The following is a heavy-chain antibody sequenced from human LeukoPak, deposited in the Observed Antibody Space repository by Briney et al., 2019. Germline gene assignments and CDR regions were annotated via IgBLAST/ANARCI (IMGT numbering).Heavy chain of an antibody. J-gene: IGHJ4*02. CDR3: ARDNDSSGYRY. Sequence: PSETLSLTCSVSAGSISTYYWTWVRQPPGQGLEWIGYIYYTGSTNYNPSLKSRVTISVDTSKNQFSLKLSSVTAADTAVYYCARDNDSSGYRYWGQGTLVTVSS. CDR1: AGSISTYY. CDR2: IYYTGST. V-gene: IGHV4-59*01. D-gene: IGHD3-22*01.